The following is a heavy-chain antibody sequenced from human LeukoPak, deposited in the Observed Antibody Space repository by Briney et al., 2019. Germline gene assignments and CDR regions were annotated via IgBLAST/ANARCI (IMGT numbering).Heavy chain of an antibody. V-gene: IGHV1-69*06. CDR1: GGTFSSYA. Sequence: SVKVSCKASGGTFSSYAISWVRQAPGQGLEWMGGIIPIFGTANYAQKFQGRVTMTEDTSTDTAYMELSSLRSEDTAVYYCATVRSYYYYMDVWGKGTTVTVSS. J-gene: IGHJ6*03. CDR3: ATVRSYYYYMDV. CDR2: IIPIFGTA.